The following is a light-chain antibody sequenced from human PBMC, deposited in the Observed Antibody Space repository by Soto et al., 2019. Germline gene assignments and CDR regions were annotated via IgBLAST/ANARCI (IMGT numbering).Light chain of an antibody. V-gene: IGLV1-40*01. Sequence: QLVLTQPPSVSGAPGQRVTISCTGSSSNIGAGYDVHWYQQLPGTAPKLLIYGNSNRPSGVPDRFSGSKSGTSASLAITGLQAEDEADYYSQSYDSSLSALYVFGTGTKVTVL. CDR3: QSYDSSLSALYV. CDR1: SSNIGAGYD. CDR2: GNS. J-gene: IGLJ1*01.